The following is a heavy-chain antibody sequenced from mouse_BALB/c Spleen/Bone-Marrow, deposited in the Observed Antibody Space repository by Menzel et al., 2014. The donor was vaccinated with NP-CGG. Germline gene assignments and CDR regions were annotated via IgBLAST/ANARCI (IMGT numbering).Heavy chain of an antibody. CDR2: INPTSGYT. D-gene: IGHD2-3*01. CDR1: GYTFTTYM. CDR3: ARRDDGYVYFDY. Sequence: QVQLKESGAELARPGASVKMSCRASGYTFTTYMIHWVRPRPGQGLEWIGYINPTSGYTNYNQKFKDKATLTADKSSSTAYMQLSSLTSEDSAVYYCARRDDGYVYFDYWGQGTTLTVSS. J-gene: IGHJ2*01. V-gene: IGHV1-4*01.